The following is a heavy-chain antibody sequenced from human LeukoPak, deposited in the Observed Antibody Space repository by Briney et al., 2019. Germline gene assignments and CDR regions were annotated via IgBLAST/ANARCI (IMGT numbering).Heavy chain of an antibody. CDR1: GYSFTSYW. V-gene: IGHV5-51*01. Sequence: GASRKISCKGSGYSFTSYWIGWVRQMPGKGLEWMGSIYPGDSDTRYSPSFQGQVTISADKSISTASLQWSSLKDSDTAMYYCARLWQGDILTGRTYYFDHWGQGTPVTVSS. CDR2: IYPGDSDT. CDR3: ARLWQGDILTGRTYYFDH. D-gene: IGHD3-9*01. J-gene: IGHJ4*01.